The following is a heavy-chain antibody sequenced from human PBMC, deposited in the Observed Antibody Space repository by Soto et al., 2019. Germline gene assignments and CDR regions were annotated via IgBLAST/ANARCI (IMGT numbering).Heavy chain of an antibody. CDR2: ISAYNGNT. CDR3: AMYYDYVWGSYRLDY. D-gene: IGHD3-16*02. Sequence: QVQLVQSGAEVKKPGASVKVSCKASGYTFTSYGISWVRQAPGQGLEWVGWISAYNGNTNYAPKLQGRVTMTTDTSTSTAYMELRSLRSDDTAVYYCAMYYDYVWGSYRLDYWGQGTLVTVSS. J-gene: IGHJ4*02. V-gene: IGHV1-18*01. CDR1: GYTFTSYG.